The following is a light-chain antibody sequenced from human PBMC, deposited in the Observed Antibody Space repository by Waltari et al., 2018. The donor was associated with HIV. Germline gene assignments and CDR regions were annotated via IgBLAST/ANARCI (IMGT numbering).Light chain of an antibody. CDR3: SAWDDNLNGL. Sequence: QSVLTQPPSASGTLGQRVTISCSGSRSNIGSNYVNWYKQLPGTAPKLLLHPTNRRPSGVPYRFPCSKSGTSASLAISRLQSEDEADYYCSAWDDNLNGLFGGGTKLTVL. CDR2: PTN. J-gene: IGLJ3*02. CDR1: RSNIGSNY. V-gene: IGLV1-44*01.